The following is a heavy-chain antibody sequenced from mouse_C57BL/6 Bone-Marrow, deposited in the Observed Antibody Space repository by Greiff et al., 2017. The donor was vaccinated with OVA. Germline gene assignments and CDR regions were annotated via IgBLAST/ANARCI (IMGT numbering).Heavy chain of an antibody. CDR1: GYSITSGYY. D-gene: IGHD2-4*01. Sequence: EVKLMESGPGLVKPSQSLSLTCSVTGYSITSGYYWNWIRQFPGNKLEWMGYISYDGSNNYNPSLKNRISITRDTSTNQFFLKLNSVTTEDTATYYCARGGYYDYPYYYAMDYWGQGTSVTVSS. CDR2: ISYDGSN. V-gene: IGHV3-6*01. CDR3: ARGGYYDYPYYYAMDY. J-gene: IGHJ4*01.